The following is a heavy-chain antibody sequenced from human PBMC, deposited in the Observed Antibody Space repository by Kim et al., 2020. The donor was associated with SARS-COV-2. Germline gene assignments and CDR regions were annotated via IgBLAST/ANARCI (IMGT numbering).Heavy chain of an antibody. V-gene: IGHV3-23*01. D-gene: IGHD3-16*01. CDR2: ISGSGDAT. CDR3: ANKRGLHAFDV. Sequence: GGSLRLSCAASGFTFSSYAMTWVRQVPGKGLEWVSAISGSGDATYYADSVKGRFTISRDNSKNMLYLQMNSLIADDTAIYYCANKRGLHAFDVWGQGTMVTVSS. J-gene: IGHJ3*01. CDR1: GFTFSSYA.